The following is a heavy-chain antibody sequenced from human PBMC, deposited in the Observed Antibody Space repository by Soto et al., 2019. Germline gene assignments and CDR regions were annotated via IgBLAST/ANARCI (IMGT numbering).Heavy chain of an antibody. J-gene: IGHJ3*02. Sequence: GGSLRLSCAASGFTCSSYGMHWVRQAPGKGLEWVAVIWYDGSNKYYADSVKGRFTISRDNSKNTLYLQMNSLRAEDTAVYYCARDLERGAMVHDAFDIWGQGTMVTVSS. CDR1: GFTCSSYG. CDR2: IWYDGSNK. D-gene: IGHD5-18*01. V-gene: IGHV3-33*01. CDR3: ARDLERGAMVHDAFDI.